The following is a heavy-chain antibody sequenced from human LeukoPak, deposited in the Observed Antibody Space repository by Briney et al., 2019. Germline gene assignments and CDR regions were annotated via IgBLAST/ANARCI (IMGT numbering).Heavy chain of an antibody. CDR3: ARSPYTYGSLFYLDN. CDR2: INPSGGTT. D-gene: IGHD5-18*01. J-gene: IGHJ4*02. Sequence: ASVTVSCKASGYTFTHYYIHWVRQAPGQGLEWTEQINPSGGTTDYAQKFQGRVTLTRDTSTSTVYMELSSLRSEDTAVYYCARSPYTYGSLFYLDNWGQGTLVTVSS. V-gene: IGHV1-46*01. CDR1: GYTFTHYY.